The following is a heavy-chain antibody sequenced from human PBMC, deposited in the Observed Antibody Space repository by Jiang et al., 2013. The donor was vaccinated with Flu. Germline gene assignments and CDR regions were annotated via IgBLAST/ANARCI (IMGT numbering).Heavy chain of an antibody. CDR2: IYADGSDI. CDR1: GFSFSNHG. Sequence: VQLVESGGGVIQPGKSVRLSCVVSGFSFSNHGFHWVRQPPGKGLEWVANIYADGSDINYVDSVEGRFTVSRDDSKNTLYLQMNNLRVEDTALYYCARRRSGDGYTIDYWG. V-gene: IGHV3-33*01. D-gene: IGHD5-18*01. J-gene: IGHJ4*01. CDR3: ARRRSGDGYTIDY.